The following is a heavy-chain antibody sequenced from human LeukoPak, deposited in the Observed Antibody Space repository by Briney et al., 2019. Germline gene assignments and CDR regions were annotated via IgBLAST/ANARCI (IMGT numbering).Heavy chain of an antibody. CDR1: GFTFSSYG. CDR3: AKDGYSTTPFDY. Sequence: PGGSLRLSCAASGFTFSSYGMHWVRQAPGKGLEWVAFIRYDGSNKYYADSVKGRFTISRDNSKNTLYLQMNSLRAEDTAVYYCAKDGYSTTPFDYWGQGTLVTVSS. V-gene: IGHV3-30*02. D-gene: IGHD4-11*01. J-gene: IGHJ4*02. CDR2: IRYDGSNK.